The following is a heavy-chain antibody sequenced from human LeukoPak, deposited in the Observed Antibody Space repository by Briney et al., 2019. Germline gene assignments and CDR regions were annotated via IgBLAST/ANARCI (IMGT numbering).Heavy chain of an antibody. D-gene: IGHD3-16*01. Sequence: ASVKVSCKASDYTLIDYDISWVRQAPGQGLEWMGGIIPIFGTANYAQKFQGRVTITADESTSTVYMELSSLRSDDTAVYYCVRDPGGQTAFDIWGQGTMVTVSS. CDR3: VRDPGGQTAFDI. J-gene: IGHJ3*02. V-gene: IGHV1-69*13. CDR1: DYTLIDYD. CDR2: IIPIFGTA.